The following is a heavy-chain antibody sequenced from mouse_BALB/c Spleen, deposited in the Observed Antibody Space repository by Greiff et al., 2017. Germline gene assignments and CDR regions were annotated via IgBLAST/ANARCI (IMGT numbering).Heavy chain of an antibody. CDR3: ARAPYDYDGVDY. CDR1: GFTFSDYY. D-gene: IGHD2-4*01. CDR2: ISDGGSYT. V-gene: IGHV5-4*02. Sequence: EVKLVESGGGLVKPGGSLKLSCAASGFTFSDYYMYWVRQTPEKRLEWVATISDGGSYTYYPDSVKGRFTISSDNAKNNLYLQMSSLKSEDTAMYYCARAPYDYDGVDYWGQGTSVTVSS. J-gene: IGHJ4*01.